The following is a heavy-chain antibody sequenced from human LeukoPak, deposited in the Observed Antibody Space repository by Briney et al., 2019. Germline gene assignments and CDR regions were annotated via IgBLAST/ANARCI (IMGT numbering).Heavy chain of an antibody. V-gene: IGHV1-24*01. CDR1: GYTLTELS. CDR3: ATDPYSGSYLVDAFDI. Sequence: ASVKVSCKVSGYTLTELSMHWVRQAPGKGLEWMGGFDPEGGETIYAQKFQGRVTMTEDTSTDTAYMELSSLRSEDTAVYYCATDPYSGSYLVDAFDIWGQGTMVTVSS. CDR2: FDPEGGET. J-gene: IGHJ3*02. D-gene: IGHD1-26*01.